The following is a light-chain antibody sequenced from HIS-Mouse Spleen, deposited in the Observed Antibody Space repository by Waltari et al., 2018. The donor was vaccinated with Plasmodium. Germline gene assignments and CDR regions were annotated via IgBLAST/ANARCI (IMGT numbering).Light chain of an antibody. Sequence: DIQMTQSPPTLSPPVGTRVTITCRASQIIRTWVAWYQKKPGKAPKLLIYKACSLESGVPSRFSGSGSGTEFTLTISSLQPDVFATYYCQQYNSYQFGQGTKVEIK. CDR2: KAC. CDR3: QQYNSYQ. J-gene: IGKJ1*01. CDR1: QIIRTW. V-gene: IGKV1-5*03.